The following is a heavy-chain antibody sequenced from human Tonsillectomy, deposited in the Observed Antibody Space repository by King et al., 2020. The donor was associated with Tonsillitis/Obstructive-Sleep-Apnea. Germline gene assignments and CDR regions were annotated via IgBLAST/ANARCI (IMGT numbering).Heavy chain of an antibody. CDR2: INAANGYT. Sequence: VQLVQSGAEVKKPGASVKLSCKASGYTFSSYSMHWVRQAPGQRPEWMGWINAANGYTEYSQKFQGRVTMTGDTSANTAFMELGSLTSGDTAVYYCARESPNAEGDYWGQGTLVTVSS. V-gene: IGHV1-3*01. CDR3: ARESPNAEGDY. CDR1: GYTFSSYS. D-gene: IGHD2-8*01. J-gene: IGHJ4*02.